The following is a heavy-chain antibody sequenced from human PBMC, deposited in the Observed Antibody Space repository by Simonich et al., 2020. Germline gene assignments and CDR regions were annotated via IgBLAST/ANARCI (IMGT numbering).Heavy chain of an antibody. J-gene: IGHJ3*02. D-gene: IGHD4-4*01. CDR3: ARDYSNYDAFDI. CDR2: IISDGSST. Sequence: EVQLVESGGGLVQPGGSLSLSCAASGFTFSSYWMHWVRQAPGKGLVWVSRIISDGSSTSDADSVKGRFTISRDNAKNTLYLQMNSLRAEDTAVYYCARDYSNYDAFDIWGQGTMVTVSS. CDR1: GFTFSSYW. V-gene: IGHV3-74*01.